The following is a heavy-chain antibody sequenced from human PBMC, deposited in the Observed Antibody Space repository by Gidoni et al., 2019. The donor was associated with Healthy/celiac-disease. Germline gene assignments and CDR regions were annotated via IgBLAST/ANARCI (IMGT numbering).Heavy chain of an antibody. CDR3: ARLPAAIRGWGNWFDP. CDR1: GGSISSGSYY. J-gene: IGHJ5*02. D-gene: IGHD2-2*02. Sequence: QVQLQESGPGLVKPSQPLSLTCTVSGGSISSGSYYWSWIRQPAGKGLEWIGRIYTSGSTNYNPSLKSRVTISVDTSKNQFSLKLSSVTAADTAVYYCARLPAAIRGWGNWFDPWGQGTLVTVSS. V-gene: IGHV4-61*02. CDR2: IYTSGST.